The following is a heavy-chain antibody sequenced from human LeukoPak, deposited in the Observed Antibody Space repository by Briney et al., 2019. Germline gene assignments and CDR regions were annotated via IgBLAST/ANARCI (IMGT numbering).Heavy chain of an antibody. CDR1: GFTFSDYY. V-gene: IGHV3-11*01. CDR3: ARRLRGDPVVDY. J-gene: IGHJ4*02. Sequence: GGSLRLSCAASGFTFSDYYMSWVRQAPGKGLEWGSYISSSGSTIYYADSVKGRFNISRDNAKNSLYLQMNSLRAEDTAVYYCARRLRGDPVVDYWGQGTLVTVSS. CDR2: ISSSGSTI. D-gene: IGHD3-10*01.